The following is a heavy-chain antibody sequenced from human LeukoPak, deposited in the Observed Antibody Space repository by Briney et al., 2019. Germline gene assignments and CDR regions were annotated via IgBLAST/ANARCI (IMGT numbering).Heavy chain of an antibody. CDR3: ARLWYYYDSSGYAYYMDV. J-gene: IGHJ6*03. CDR1: GGSISSYY. CDR2: IYTSGST. D-gene: IGHD3-22*01. V-gene: IGHV4-4*09. Sequence: SATLSLTCTVSGGSISSYYWSWLRQPPGKGLEWIGYIYTSGSTNYNPSLKSRVTISVDTSKNQFSLKLSSVTAADTALYYCARLWYYYDSSGYAYYMDVWGKGTTVTVSS.